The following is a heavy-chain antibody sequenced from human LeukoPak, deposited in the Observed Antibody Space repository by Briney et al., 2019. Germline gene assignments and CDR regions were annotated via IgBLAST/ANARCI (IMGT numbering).Heavy chain of an antibody. Sequence: GGSLRLSCAASGFTFSTYGMSWVRQAPGKGLEWVSAISGSDGSTYYADSVKGRFTISRDNAKNTLYLQMNSLRAEDTAVYYCAKTRGLGELLMRGYFDYWGQGTLVTVSS. CDR1: GFTFSTYG. CDR3: AKTRGLGELLMRGYFDY. D-gene: IGHD3-10*01. CDR2: ISGSDGST. V-gene: IGHV3-23*01. J-gene: IGHJ4*02.